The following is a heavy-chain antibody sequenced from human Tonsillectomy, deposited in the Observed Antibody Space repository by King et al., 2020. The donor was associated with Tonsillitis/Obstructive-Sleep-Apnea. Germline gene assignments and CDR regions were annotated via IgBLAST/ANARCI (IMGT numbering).Heavy chain of an antibody. D-gene: IGHD5-18*01. CDR2: INPSGGST. CDR1: GYTFTRYY. V-gene: IGHV1-46*01. Sequence: VQLVQSGAEVKKPGASVKVSCKASGYTFTRYYIHWVRQAPGQGLEWMGIINPSGGSTSYTQKFQGRVTMTRDTSTSTVYMELSSLRSEDTAVYSCARDGHMDTSRPCYYYYYYMDVWGKGTTVTVSS. CDR3: ARDGHMDTSRPCYYYYYYMDV. J-gene: IGHJ6*03.